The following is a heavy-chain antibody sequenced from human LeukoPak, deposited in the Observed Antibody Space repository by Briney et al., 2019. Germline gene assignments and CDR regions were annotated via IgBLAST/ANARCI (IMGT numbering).Heavy chain of an antibody. Sequence: PGRSLRLSCAASGFTFSKYGMHWVRQAPGKGLEWVAVIWYDGSNKYYAESVKGRFTISRDNSKNTLDPQMSSLRVEDTAVYYCARDTTEGVLSLDVWGQGTTVTVSS. CDR1: GFTFSKYG. V-gene: IGHV3-33*01. J-gene: IGHJ6*02. CDR2: IWYDGSNK. D-gene: IGHD2-8*01. CDR3: ARDTTEGVLSLDV.